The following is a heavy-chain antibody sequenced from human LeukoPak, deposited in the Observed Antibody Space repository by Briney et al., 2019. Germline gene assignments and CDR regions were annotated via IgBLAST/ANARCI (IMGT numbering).Heavy chain of an antibody. D-gene: IGHD4/OR15-4a*01. CDR2: ISSSSSYI. CDR1: GFTFSSYS. CDR3: ARDLWGLHYFDY. J-gene: IGHJ4*02. Sequence: GGSLRLSCAASGFTFSSYSMNWVRQAPGKGLEWVSSISSSSSYIYYADSVKGRFTISRDNAKNSLYLQMNSLRAEDTAVYYCARDLWGLHYFDYWGQGTLVTVSS. V-gene: IGHV3-21*04.